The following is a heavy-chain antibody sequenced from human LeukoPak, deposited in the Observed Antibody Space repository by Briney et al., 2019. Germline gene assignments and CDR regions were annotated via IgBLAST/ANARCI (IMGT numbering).Heavy chain of an antibody. J-gene: IGHJ4*02. D-gene: IGHD3-22*01. Sequence: GGSLRLSCAASGFTFSSYSMNWVRQAPGKGLGWVSSISSSSSYIYYADSVKGRFTISRDNAKNSLYLQMNSLRAEDTAVYYCASSGYAEVXXXDYWGQGTLVTVSS. V-gene: IGHV3-21*01. CDR2: ISSSSSYI. CDR1: GFTFSSYS. CDR3: ASSGYAEVXXXDY.